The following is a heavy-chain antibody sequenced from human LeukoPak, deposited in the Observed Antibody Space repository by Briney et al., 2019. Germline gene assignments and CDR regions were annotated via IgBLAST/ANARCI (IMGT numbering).Heavy chain of an antibody. CDR2: IMPIFPTP. CDR3: AVPSRFRGACDI. CDR1: VDTLTRYA. V-gene: IGHV1-69*01. J-gene: IGHJ3*02. D-gene: IGHD2-2*01. Sequence: GASVRVSCTASVDTLTRYAISWVRQAPGQGLEWMGGIMPIFPTPDYAQKFQGRLTITVDEDTSTTYMELNSLRFEDTSMYYCAVPSRFRGACDIWGQGTMVAVSS.